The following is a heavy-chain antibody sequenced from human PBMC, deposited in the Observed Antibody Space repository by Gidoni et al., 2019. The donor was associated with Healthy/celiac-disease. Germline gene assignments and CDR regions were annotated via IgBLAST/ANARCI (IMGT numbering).Heavy chain of an antibody. Sequence: QLQLQESGPGLVKPSETLSPTCTVSGGSISSSSYYWGWIRQPPGKGLEWIGSIYYSGITYYNPSLKSRVTISVDTSKNQFSLKLSSVTAADTAVYYCARTTPRYCSGGSCYVDAFDIWGQGTMVTVSS. J-gene: IGHJ3*02. CDR1: GGSISSSSYY. CDR3: ARTTPRYCSGGSCYVDAFDI. V-gene: IGHV4-39*01. CDR2: IYYSGIT. D-gene: IGHD2-15*01.